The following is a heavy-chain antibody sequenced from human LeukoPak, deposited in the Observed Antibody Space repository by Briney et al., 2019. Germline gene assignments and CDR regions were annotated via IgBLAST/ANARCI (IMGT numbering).Heavy chain of an antibody. CDR1: GGSVTSYS. CDR3: ARGSGDWTYYFDY. D-gene: IGHD2-21*02. CDR2: TYHGGTT. J-gene: IGHJ4*02. Sequence: SETLSLTCTVSGGSVTSYSWTWIRQPPGKGLEWIGSTYHGGTTYSNPSLKSRVIISEDTSKNQFSLKLSSVTAADTAVYYCARGSGDWTYYFDYWGQGTLVTVSS. V-gene: IGHV4-38-2*02.